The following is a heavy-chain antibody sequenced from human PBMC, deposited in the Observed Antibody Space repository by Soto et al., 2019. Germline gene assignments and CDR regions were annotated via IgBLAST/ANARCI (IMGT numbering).Heavy chain of an antibody. CDR1: GWTFSGYY. CDR3: ARVVRFTSYYYYYYMDV. V-gene: IGHV4-34*01. Sequence: SETLSLTCAPYGWTFSGYYWSWIRQPPGKGLEWIGEINHSGSTNYNPSLKSRVTISVDTSKNQFSLKLSSVTAADTAVYYCARVVRFTSYYYYYYMDVWGKGTTVT. D-gene: IGHD3-16*01. J-gene: IGHJ6*03. CDR2: INHSGST.